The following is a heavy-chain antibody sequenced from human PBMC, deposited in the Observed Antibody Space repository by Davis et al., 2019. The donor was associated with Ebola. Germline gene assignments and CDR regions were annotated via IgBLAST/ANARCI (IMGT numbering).Heavy chain of an antibody. V-gene: IGHV3-53*01. CDR1: GFSVSSNY. CDR3: ARDITMIVTA. D-gene: IGHD3-22*01. CDR2: IYSDGST. J-gene: IGHJ6*02. Sequence: GESLKISCAASGFSVSSNYMTWVRQAPGKGLEWVSIIYSDGSTSYGDSVKGRFTISRDNSKNTLFLQMNSLRAEDTAVYYCARDITMIVTAWGQGTTVTVSS.